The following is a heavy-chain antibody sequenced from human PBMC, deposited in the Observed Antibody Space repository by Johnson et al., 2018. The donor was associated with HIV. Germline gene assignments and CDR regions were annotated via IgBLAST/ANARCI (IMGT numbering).Heavy chain of an antibody. D-gene: IGHD6-19*01. Sequence: QVQLVESGGGVVQPGRSLRLSCAASAFTFRSYSMHWVRQAPGKGLEWVAVISYDGSNKYYADSVKGRFTISRDNSKNTLYLQMNSLRVEDTAVYYCAKSDYPGIAVAGSAYDDAFDIWGQGTMVTVSS. CDR2: ISYDGSNK. CDR1: AFTFRSYS. V-gene: IGHV3-30-3*02. CDR3: AKSDYPGIAVAGSAYDDAFDI. J-gene: IGHJ3*02.